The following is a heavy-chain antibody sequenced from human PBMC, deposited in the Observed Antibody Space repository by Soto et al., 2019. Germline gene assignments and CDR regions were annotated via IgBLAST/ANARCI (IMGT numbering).Heavy chain of an antibody. Sequence: QVQLVQSGAEVKKPGASVKVSCKASGYTFTTYDINWVRQATGEGLEWMGWMNPNSGNTGHAQKFQGRVTLTSDTSISTAYMELNSLRSEDTAVYYCAIGRYSRTWYYAFDYWCQGTLVTVSS. CDR3: AIGRYSRTWYYAFDY. D-gene: IGHD6-13*01. CDR1: GYTFTTYD. V-gene: IGHV1-8*01. J-gene: IGHJ4*02. CDR2: MNPNSGNT.